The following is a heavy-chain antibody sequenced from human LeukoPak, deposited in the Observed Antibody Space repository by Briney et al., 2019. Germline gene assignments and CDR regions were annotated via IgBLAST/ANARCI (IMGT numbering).Heavy chain of an antibody. V-gene: IGHV3-23*01. Sequence: GGSLRLSCVASGFTFSSYSMNWVRQAPGKGLEWVSAISGSGGSTYYADSVKGRFTISRDNSKNTLYLQMNSLRAEDTAVYYCAKDDGEYSYGLFDYWGQGTLVTVSS. D-gene: IGHD5-18*01. CDR3: AKDDGEYSYGLFDY. J-gene: IGHJ4*02. CDR2: ISGSGGST. CDR1: GFTFSSYS.